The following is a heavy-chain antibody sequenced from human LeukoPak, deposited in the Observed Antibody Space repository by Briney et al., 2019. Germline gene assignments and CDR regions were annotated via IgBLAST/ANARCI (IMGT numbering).Heavy chain of an antibody. CDR2: IYNDGST. CDR3: AKANYYDSSGYYENLDY. D-gene: IGHD3-22*01. V-gene: IGHV3-53*01. CDR1: GLTVSSSY. Sequence: GGSLRLSCAASGLTVSSSYMSWVRQAPGKGLEWVSIIYNDGSTCYADSMKGRFTISRDNSKNTLYLQMNSLRADDTAVYYCAKANYYDSSGYYENLDYWGQGTLVTVSS. J-gene: IGHJ4*02.